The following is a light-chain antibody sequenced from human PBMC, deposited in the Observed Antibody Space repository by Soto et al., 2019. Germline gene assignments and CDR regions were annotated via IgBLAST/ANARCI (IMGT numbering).Light chain of an antibody. Sequence: EVMFAQSPGALXXSPAERATLSSWATQSVSSSYSAWYQQKPGQAPRLLIYDASSRATGIPDRFSGSGSGTDFTLTICGLEPEDFAVYYCQQHGILPITSGQGTRLEIK. CDR2: DAS. V-gene: IGKV3-20*01. CDR1: QSVSSSY. J-gene: IGKJ5*01. CDR3: QQHGILPIT.